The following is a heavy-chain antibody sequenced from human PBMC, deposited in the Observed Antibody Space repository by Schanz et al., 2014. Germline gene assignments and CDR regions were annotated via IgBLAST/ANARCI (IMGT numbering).Heavy chain of an antibody. CDR2: ISHNSHYT. CDR1: GFTFSDYY. CDR3: ARDSYRNGRPFDH. Sequence: QVQLVESGGGLVKPGGSLRLSCAASGFTFSDYYMSWIRQAPGKGLEWVSYISHNSHYTNYADSVKGRFTISRDTAENSVYLQMNSLRAEDTAVYYCARDSYRNGRPFDHWGQGTRVTVSA. V-gene: IGHV3-11*06. D-gene: IGHD5-18*01. J-gene: IGHJ4*02.